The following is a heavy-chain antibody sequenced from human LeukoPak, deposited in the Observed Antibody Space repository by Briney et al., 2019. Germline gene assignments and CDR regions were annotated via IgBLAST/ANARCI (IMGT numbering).Heavy chain of an antibody. Sequence: GGSLRLSCAASTFTFTTYSMIWVRQAPGKGLEWVSSISSSSSYIYYADSMKGRFTISRDNAKNSLYLQMNSLRAEDTAVYFCARGIYTSSPRNPKNFFDYWGQGTLVTVS. CDR2: ISSSSSYI. D-gene: IGHD2-2*02. CDR1: TFTFTTYS. J-gene: IGHJ4*02. V-gene: IGHV3-21*01. CDR3: ARGIYTSSPRNPKNFFDY.